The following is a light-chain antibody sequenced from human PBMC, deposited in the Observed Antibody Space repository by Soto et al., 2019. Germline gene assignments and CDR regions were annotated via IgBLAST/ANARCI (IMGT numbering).Light chain of an antibody. CDR3: SSYTSSSTYV. Sequence: QSALTQPASVSGSPGQAITISCSGTSSDVGAFNYVSWYQQHPGKAPKLMIYDVSNRPSGVSNRFSGSKSGDTASLTISGLRAEDEADYYCSSYTSSSTYVFGTGTKVTVL. J-gene: IGLJ1*01. V-gene: IGLV2-14*03. CDR1: SSDVGAFNY. CDR2: DVS.